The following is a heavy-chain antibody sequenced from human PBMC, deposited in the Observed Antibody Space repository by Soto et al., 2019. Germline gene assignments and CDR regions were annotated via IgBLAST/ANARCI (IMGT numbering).Heavy chain of an antibody. CDR3: ARADGYYYGSSYYYHGMDV. D-gene: IGHD5-18*01. Sequence: TLSLTCAVYGGSFSAYYWSWIRQPPGKGLEWIGIINHSGSTNYNPSLKSRVTISVDTSKNQFSLKLSSVTAADTAEYYCARADGYYYGSSYYYHGMDVWGQGTPVTVSS. J-gene: IGHJ6*02. CDR1: GGSFSAYY. CDR2: INHSGST. V-gene: IGHV4-34*01.